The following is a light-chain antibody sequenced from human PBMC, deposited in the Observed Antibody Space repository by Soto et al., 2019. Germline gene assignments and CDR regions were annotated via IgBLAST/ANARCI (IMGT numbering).Light chain of an antibody. V-gene: IGKV3-20*01. CDR1: QSVRSSY. Sequence: EIVLTQSPGTLSLSPGERATLSCRASQSVRSSYLAWYQQKPGQAPRLLIYGASSRATVIPDRFSGSGSGTDFTLTISRLEPEDFAVYYCQQYGSSPETFGQGTKVDIK. CDR2: GAS. CDR3: QQYGSSPET. J-gene: IGKJ1*01.